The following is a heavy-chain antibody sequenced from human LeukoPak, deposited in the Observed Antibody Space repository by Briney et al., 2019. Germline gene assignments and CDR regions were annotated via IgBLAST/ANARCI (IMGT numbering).Heavy chain of an antibody. CDR1: GGSISSSSYY. J-gene: IGHJ4*02. CDR2: IYYSGST. CDR3: ARAMVRGVIRPFDY. Sequence: PSETLSLTCTVSGGSISSSSYYWGWIRQPPGKGLEWIGSIYYSGSTYYNASLKSRVTISVDTSESQFSLKLNSVTAADTALYYCARAMVRGVIRPFDYWGQGTLVTVSS. D-gene: IGHD3-10*01. V-gene: IGHV4-39*07.